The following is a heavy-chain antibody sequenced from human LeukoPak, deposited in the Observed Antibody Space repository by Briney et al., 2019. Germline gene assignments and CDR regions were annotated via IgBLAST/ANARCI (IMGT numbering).Heavy chain of an antibody. D-gene: IGHD3-16*01. J-gene: IGHJ5*02. CDR2: IYWNDDK. CDR3: AHKSRIMITFGFDP. V-gene: IGHV2-5*01. CDR1: GFSLSTSGVG. Sequence: SGPTLVKPTQTLTLTCTFSGFSLSTSGVGVGWIRQPPGKALEWLALIYWNDDKRYSPSLKSRLTITKDTSKNQVVLTMTNMDPVDTAAYYCAHKSRIMITFGFDPWGQGTLVTVSS.